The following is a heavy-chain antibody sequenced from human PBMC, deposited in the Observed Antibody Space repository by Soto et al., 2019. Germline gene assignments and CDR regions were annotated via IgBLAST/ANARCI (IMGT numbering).Heavy chain of an antibody. CDR3: ASGASRWYPYFFDS. Sequence: QAQVVQSGAEVRKPGSSVKLSCKACEGTFNSYAIAWVRQAPGQGLEWMGGIIPYYNTLNYAQKFQDRVTITADDSTNTVYMELSSLRSDDTAVYFCASGASRWYPYFFDSWAQGTLVTVSS. CDR2: IIPYYNTL. D-gene: IGHD6-13*01. CDR1: EGTFNSYA. J-gene: IGHJ4*02. V-gene: IGHV1-69*01.